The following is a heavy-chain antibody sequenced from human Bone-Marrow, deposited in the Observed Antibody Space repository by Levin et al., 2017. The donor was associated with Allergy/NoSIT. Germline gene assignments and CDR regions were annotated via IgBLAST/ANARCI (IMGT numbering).Heavy chain of an antibody. J-gene: IGHJ3*02. CDR3: ASDPGYDSSGYPDAFDI. D-gene: IGHD3-22*01. CDR2: ISSSSSYI. V-gene: IGHV3-21*01. CDR1: GFTFSSYS. Sequence: GGSLRLSCAASGFTFSSYSMNWVRQAPGKGLEWVSSISSSSSYIYYADSVKGRFTISRDNAKNSLYLQMNSLRAEDTAVYYCASDPGYDSSGYPDAFDIWGQGTMVTVSS.